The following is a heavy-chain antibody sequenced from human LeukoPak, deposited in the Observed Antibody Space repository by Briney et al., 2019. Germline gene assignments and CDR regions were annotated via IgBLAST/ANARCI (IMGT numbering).Heavy chain of an antibody. V-gene: IGHV1-18*01. J-gene: IGHJ5*02. CDR1: GYTFTSYG. CDR3: AREAFGGVIGPNWFDP. D-gene: IGHD3-16*02. CDR2: ISAYNGNT. Sequence: GASVKVSCKASGYTFTSYGISWVRQAPGQGLEWMGWISAYNGNTNYAQKLQGRVTMTTDTSTSTVYMELSSLRSEDTAVYYCAREAFGGVIGPNWFDPWGQGTLVTVSS.